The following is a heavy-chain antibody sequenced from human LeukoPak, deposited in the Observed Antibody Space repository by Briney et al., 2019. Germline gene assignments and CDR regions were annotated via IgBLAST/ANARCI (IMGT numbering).Heavy chain of an antibody. CDR2: ISGSGGST. CDR1: GFTYSSYA. Sequence: PGGSLRLSCAASGFTYSSYAMTWVRQAPGKGLEWVSAISGSGGSTYYADTVRGRFTISRDTSKNMLYLQMNSLRVEDTAVYYCAKDVVRGSGRINWFDPWGQGTLVTVSS. J-gene: IGHJ5*02. V-gene: IGHV3-23*01. CDR3: AKDVVRGSGRINWFDP. D-gene: IGHD3-10*01.